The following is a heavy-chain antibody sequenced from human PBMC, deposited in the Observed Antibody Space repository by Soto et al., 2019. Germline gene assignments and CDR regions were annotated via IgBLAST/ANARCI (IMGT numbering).Heavy chain of an antibody. CDR2: IRQDGSEK. V-gene: IGHV3-7*01. Sequence: EVQLVGSGGGWVHPGESLRLSCAASGFTVSSYWLSWVRKAPGKGLEWVANIRQDGSEKYYVDSVTGRFTISRDNARNSLYMQMNSLRAEDTAVYHCARSDYYYAKSSGYTDYFDYWGQGTLVTVSS. D-gene: IGHD3-22*01. J-gene: IGHJ4*02. CDR1: GFTVSSYW. CDR3: ARSDYYYAKSSGYTDYFDY.